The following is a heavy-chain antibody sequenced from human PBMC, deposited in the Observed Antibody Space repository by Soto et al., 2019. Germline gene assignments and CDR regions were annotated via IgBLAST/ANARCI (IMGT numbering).Heavy chain of an antibody. CDR2: IYPGDSDT. CDR1: GYRFTRYW. Sequence: PGESLKISGTGSGYRFTRYWIGWVRQMPGKGLEWMGIIYPGDSDTRYSPSFQGQVTISADKSISTAYLQWSSLKASDTAMYYCARRAGYSSGWDAFDIWGQGTMVTVSS. D-gene: IGHD6-19*01. V-gene: IGHV5-51*01. J-gene: IGHJ3*02. CDR3: ARRAGYSSGWDAFDI.